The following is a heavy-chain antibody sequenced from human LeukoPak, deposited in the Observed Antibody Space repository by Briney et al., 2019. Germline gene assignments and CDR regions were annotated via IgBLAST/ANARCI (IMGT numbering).Heavy chain of an antibody. CDR1: GFTFSSYA. CDR3: ARGQGVYASGSYPFDD. J-gene: IGHJ4*02. Sequence: GGSLRLSCAASGFTFSSYAMHWVRQAPGKGLEWVAVISYDGSNKYYADSVKGRFTISRDNSKNTLYLQMNSLRAEDTAVYFCARGQGVYASGSYPFDDWGQGTQVTVSS. D-gene: IGHD3-10*01. V-gene: IGHV3-30*01. CDR2: ISYDGSNK.